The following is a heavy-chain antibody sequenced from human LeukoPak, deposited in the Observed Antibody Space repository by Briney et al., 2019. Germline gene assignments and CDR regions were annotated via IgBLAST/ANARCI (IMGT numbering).Heavy chain of an antibody. V-gene: IGHV4-4*02. CDR3: ARMGSTFYYYMDV. Sequence: SETLSLTCAVSGGSISSSNWWSWVRQPPGKGLEWIGEIFHSGSTSYNPSLKSRVTISVDKSKNQFSLKLSSVTAADTAVYYCARMGSTFYYYMDVWGKGTTVTISS. CDR2: IFHSGST. J-gene: IGHJ6*03. D-gene: IGHD2-15*01. CDR1: GGSISSSNW.